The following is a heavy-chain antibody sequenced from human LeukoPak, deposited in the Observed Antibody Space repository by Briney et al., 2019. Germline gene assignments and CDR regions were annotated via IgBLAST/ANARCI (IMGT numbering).Heavy chain of an antibody. J-gene: IGHJ4*02. CDR1: GFTFSSYS. CDR2: ISSSSSYI. Sequence: GGSLRLPCAASGFTFSSYSMNWVRQAPGKGLEWVSSISSSSSYIYYADSVKGRFTISRDNAKNSLYLQMNSLRAEDTAVYYCASLTGNSGSYYRYFDYWGQGTLVTVSS. V-gene: IGHV3-21*01. CDR3: ASLTGNSGSYYRYFDY. D-gene: IGHD1-26*01.